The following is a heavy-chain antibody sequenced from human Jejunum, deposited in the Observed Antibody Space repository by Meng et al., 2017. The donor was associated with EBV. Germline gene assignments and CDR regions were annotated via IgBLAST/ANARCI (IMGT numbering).Heavy chain of an antibody. V-gene: IGHV4-34*02. CDR3: ARVAFSYTTRSLDS. CDR1: RGSFSGYY. J-gene: IGHJ4*02. Sequence: QGQQKHGGAGLLKPSETLPPTCAVYRGSFSGYYWSWIRQHPGKGLEWIGEINHSGSTNYNPSLRSRVTISVETSKNQFSLRLNSVTAADTAVYYCARVAFSYTTRSLDSWGQGTLVTVSS. D-gene: IGHD3-16*02. CDR2: INHSGST.